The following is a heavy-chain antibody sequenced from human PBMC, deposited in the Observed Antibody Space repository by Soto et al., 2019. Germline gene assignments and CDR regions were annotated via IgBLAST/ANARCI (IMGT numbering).Heavy chain of an antibody. J-gene: IGHJ5*02. CDR1: DESLSTYY. CDR3: ARSAIPRGGWFRP. V-gene: IGHV4-4*07. Sequence: SDTLSLTCHVSDESLSTYYLSLIRKPAGKGLEWIGRIYASGSTNYNPSLKGRVSMSVDTSKKQFSLRMISVTAADTAMYYCARSAIPRGGWFRPWVQGVLVTVS. CDR2: IYASGST. D-gene: IGHD2-21*01.